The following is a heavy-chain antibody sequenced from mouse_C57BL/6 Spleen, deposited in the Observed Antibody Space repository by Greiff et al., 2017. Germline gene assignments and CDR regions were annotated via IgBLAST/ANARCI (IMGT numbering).Heavy chain of an antibody. V-gene: IGHV3-1*01. D-gene: IGHD3-3*01. CDR3: ARDRGLGLDY. J-gene: IGHJ2*01. CDR2: ISYSGST. Sequence: EVKLLESGPGMVKPSQSLSLTCTVTGYSITSGYDWHWIRHFPGNKLEWMGYISYSGSTNYNPSLKSRISITHDTSKNHFFLKLNAVTTEDTATYYCARDRGLGLDYWGQGTTLTVSS. CDR1: GYSITSGYD.